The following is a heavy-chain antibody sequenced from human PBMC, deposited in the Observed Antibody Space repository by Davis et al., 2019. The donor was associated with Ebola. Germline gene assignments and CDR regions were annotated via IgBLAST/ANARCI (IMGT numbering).Heavy chain of an antibody. J-gene: IGHJ4*02. CDR3: AKERGLWATHPAY. Sequence: PGGSLRLSCEASGFAFSNYNMTWVRQAPGKGLEWVSGISGSGDTTYYADSVKGRFTISRDNSKNTLYLQMNSLRAEDTAVYYCAKERGLWATHPAYWGQGTLVTVSS. V-gene: IGHV3-23*01. CDR1: GFAFSNYN. CDR2: ISGSGDTT. D-gene: IGHD2-15*01.